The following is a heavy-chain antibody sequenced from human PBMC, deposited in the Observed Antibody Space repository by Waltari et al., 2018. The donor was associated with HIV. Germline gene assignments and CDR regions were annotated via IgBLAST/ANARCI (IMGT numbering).Heavy chain of an antibody. V-gene: IGHV4-59*01. D-gene: IGHD6-19*01. CDR1: GGFINYYY. J-gene: IGHJ4*02. CDR2: IHYGGDT. Sequence: QVQLQASGPGRVKASETLSLSCSVSGGFINYYYWSWLRQLPGKGLEWIGNIHYGGDTVYKYSPKSRITISLDTSKNQFSLKLRSVTAADTAVYHCARIAYSSAWLPDYWGQGTLVTVSS. CDR3: ARIAYSSAWLPDY.